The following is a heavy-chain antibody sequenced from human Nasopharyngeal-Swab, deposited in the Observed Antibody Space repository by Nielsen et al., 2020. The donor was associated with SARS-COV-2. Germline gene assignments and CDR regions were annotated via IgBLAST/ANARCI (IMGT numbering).Heavy chain of an antibody. CDR1: GFPFDDYA. CDR3: AKDFNVDTAMVTYYYGMDV. V-gene: IGHV3-9*01. Sequence: SLKISCASSGFPFDDYAMHWVRQAPGKGLEWVSGISWNCGTTGYADSVKGRFTISRDNAKSSLYLQMNSLRAEDTALYYCAKDFNVDTAMVTYYYGMDVWGQGTTVTVSS. CDR2: ISWNCGTT. D-gene: IGHD5-18*01. J-gene: IGHJ6*02.